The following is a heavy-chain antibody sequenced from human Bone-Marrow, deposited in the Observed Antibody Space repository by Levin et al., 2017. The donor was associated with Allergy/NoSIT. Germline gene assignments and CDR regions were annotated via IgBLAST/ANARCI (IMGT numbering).Heavy chain of an antibody. CDR3: ARGSRIVVPAYYYYYMDV. V-gene: IGHV4-59*01. CDR2: IYYSGST. Sequence: SQTLSPTCTVSGGSISSYYWSWIRQPPGKGLEWIGYIYYSGSTNYNPSLKSRVTISVDTSKNQFSLKLSSVTAADTAVYYCARGSRIVVPAYYYYYMDVWGKGTTVTVSS. J-gene: IGHJ6*03. D-gene: IGHD2-2*01. CDR1: GGSISSYY.